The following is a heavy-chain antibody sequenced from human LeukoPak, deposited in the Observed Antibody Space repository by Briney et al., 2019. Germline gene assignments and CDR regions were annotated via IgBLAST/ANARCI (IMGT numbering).Heavy chain of an antibody. Sequence: GGSLRLSCAASGFTFSNYEINWVRQAPGKGLEWVSYISSSGSTIYYADSVKGRFTISRDNAKNSLYLQMNSLRAEDTAVYYCARKGGPSNYGYYYYYMDVWGKGTTVTVSS. CDR1: GFTFSNYE. CDR2: ISSSGSTI. D-gene: IGHD4-11*01. CDR3: ARKGGPSNYGYYYYYMDV. V-gene: IGHV3-48*03. J-gene: IGHJ6*03.